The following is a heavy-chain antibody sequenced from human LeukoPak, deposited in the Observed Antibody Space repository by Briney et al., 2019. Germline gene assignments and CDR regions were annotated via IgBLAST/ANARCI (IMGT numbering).Heavy chain of an antibody. CDR2: ISSSSSYI. J-gene: IGHJ4*02. V-gene: IGHV3-21*01. D-gene: IGHD3-9*01. Sequence: GGSLRLSCAASGFTFSSYSMNWVRQAPGKGLEWVSSISSSSSYIYYADSVKGRFTISRDNAKNSLYLQMNSLRAEDTAVYYCARGLDILTGCDYWGQGTLVTVSS. CDR1: GFTFSSYS. CDR3: ARGLDILTGCDY.